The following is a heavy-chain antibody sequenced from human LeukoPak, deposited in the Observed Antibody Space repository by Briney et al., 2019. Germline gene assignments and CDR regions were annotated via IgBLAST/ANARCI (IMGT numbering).Heavy chain of an antibody. CDR1: GFTFSRHV. CDR2: VRYDGSGK. V-gene: IGHV3-30*02. J-gene: IGHJ4*02. Sequence: GGSLRLSCAASGFTFSRHVMSWVRQAPGKGLEWVAFVRYDGSGKYYADSVKGRFTISRDNSKNTLYLQMNTLRADDTAVYYCASGSGTWSPDYWGQGTLVTVSS. CDR3: ASGSGTWSPDY. D-gene: IGHD3-10*01.